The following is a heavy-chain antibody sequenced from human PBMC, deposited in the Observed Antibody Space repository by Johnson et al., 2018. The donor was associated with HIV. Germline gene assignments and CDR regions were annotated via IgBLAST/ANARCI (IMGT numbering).Heavy chain of an antibody. Sequence: VQLVESGGGLVQPGGSLRLSCAASGFTFSSYWMSWIRRAPGKGLEWVSYISSSGSTIYYADSVEGRFTISRDNAKNSLYLQMYSLRAEDTAVYYCARDWVQSPDYYDPVFLDIWGQGTMVTVSS. CDR3: ARDWVQSPDYYDPVFLDI. J-gene: IGHJ3*02. V-gene: IGHV3-48*04. CDR2: ISSSGSTI. D-gene: IGHD3-22*01. CDR1: GFTFSSYW.